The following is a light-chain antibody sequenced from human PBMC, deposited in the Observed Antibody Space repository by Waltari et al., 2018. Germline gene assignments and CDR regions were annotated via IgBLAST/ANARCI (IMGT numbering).Light chain of an antibody. CDR2: DLT. CDR3: SSYMDTTALEL. J-gene: IGLJ2*01. Sequence: QSALTQPASVSGSPGQSITLSCTGTSSDIGSYNYVPWYQQHPGKAPKLIIFDLTNRPSVVSNRFSGSKSGNTASLIISGLQGEDEADYYCSSYMDTTALELFGGGTSLTVL. CDR1: SSDIGSYNY. V-gene: IGLV2-14*03.